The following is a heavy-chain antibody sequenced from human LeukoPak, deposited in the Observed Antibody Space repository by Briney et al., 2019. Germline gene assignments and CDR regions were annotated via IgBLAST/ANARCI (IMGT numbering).Heavy chain of an antibody. CDR1: GFTFSDYY. CDR3: ARCTIFGVVMARAYYYYGMDV. CDR2: ISSSGSTI. Sequence: GGSLRLSCAASGFTFSDYYMSWIRQAPGKGLEWVSYISSSGSTIYYADSVKGRFTISRDNAKNSVYLQMNSLRAEDTAVYYCARCTIFGVVMARAYYYYGMDVWGQGTTVTVSS. D-gene: IGHD3-3*01. J-gene: IGHJ6*02. V-gene: IGHV3-11*01.